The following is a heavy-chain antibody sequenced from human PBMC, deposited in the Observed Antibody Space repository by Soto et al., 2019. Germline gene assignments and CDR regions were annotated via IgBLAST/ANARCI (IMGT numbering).Heavy chain of an antibody. CDR1: GFTFSSYL. D-gene: IGHD3-10*01. Sequence: QVQLVESGGGVVQPGRSLRLSCATSGFTFSSYLIHWVRQTPDKGLEWVAFISRDGSNEYYADSVKGRFTISRDNSKNTLYLEMNSLRAEDTDVYYCARDDEGGSDCDLGYWGQGTLVTVSS. V-gene: IGHV3-30-3*01. CDR3: ARDDEGGSDCDLGY. J-gene: IGHJ4*02. CDR2: ISRDGSNE.